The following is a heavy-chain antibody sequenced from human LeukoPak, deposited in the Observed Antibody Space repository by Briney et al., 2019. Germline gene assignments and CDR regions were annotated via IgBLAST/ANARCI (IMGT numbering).Heavy chain of an antibody. J-gene: IGHJ4*02. Sequence: GGSLRLSCAASRFTFSSYAMHWVRQAPGKGLEYVSAISSNGGSTYYANSVKGRFTISRDNSKNTLYLQMGSLRAEDMAVYYCARVMNYYDSSGYSLDYWGQGTLVTVSS. CDR2: ISSNGGST. CDR3: ARVMNYYDSSGYSLDY. V-gene: IGHV3-64*01. D-gene: IGHD3-22*01. CDR1: RFTFSSYA.